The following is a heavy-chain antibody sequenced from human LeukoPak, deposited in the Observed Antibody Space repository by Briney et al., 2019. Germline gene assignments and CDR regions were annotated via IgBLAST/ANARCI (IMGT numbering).Heavy chain of an antibody. J-gene: IGHJ4*02. CDR2: ISSSGSTI. D-gene: IGHD4-11*01. CDR3: AKRSLQPFDY. V-gene: IGHV3-11*01. CDR1: GFTFSDYY. Sequence: PGGSLRLSCAASGFTFSDYYMSWIRQAPGKGLEWVSYISSSGSTIYYADSVKGRFTISRDNSKNTLYLQMNSLRAEDTAVYYCAKRSLQPFDYWGQGTLVTVSS.